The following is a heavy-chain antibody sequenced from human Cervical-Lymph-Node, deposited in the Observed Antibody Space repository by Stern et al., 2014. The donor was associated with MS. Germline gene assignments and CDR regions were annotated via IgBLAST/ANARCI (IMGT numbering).Heavy chain of an antibody. J-gene: IGHJ4*02. Sequence: QVQLVQSGAEVKKPGSSVKVSCTASGGSFSSYAINWVRQAPGQGPEWMGGIIPSVVTANYAQKFQGRVTITADESTSTAYMELSSLRSEDTAVYYCARDRRHYDTSGGYYFDSWGQGTLVTVSS. V-gene: IGHV1-69*01. CDR1: GGSFSSYA. D-gene: IGHD3-22*01. CDR3: ARDRRHYDTSGGYYFDS. CDR2: IIPSVVTA.